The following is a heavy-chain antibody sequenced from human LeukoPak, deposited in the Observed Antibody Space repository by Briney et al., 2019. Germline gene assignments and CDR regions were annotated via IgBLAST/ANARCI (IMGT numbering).Heavy chain of an antibody. V-gene: IGHV3-23*01. D-gene: IGHD2-2*01. CDR1: GFTFSSYS. CDR3: AKWSRHCSSSSCYSPFDY. J-gene: IGHJ4*02. Sequence: SGGSLRLSCAASGFTFSSYSMNWVRQAPGKGLEWVSAISGSGGSTYYADSVKGRFTISRDNSKNTLYLQMNSLRAEDTAVYYCAKWSRHCSSSSCYSPFDYWGQGTLVTVSS. CDR2: ISGSGGST.